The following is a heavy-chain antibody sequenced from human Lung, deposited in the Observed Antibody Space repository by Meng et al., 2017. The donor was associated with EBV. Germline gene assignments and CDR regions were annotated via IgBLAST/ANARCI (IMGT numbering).Heavy chain of an antibody. V-gene: IGHV1-2*06. CDR3: AREGLVGDLRYFDL. Sequence: QVGVVQSGAEVKKPGASVKVSCKASAYTFAGYYMHWVRQAPGQGLEWMGRINPNSGGANYAQKFQGRVTMTRDTSISTAYMELSRLRSDDTAVYYCAREGLVGDLRYFDLWGRGTLVTVSS. CDR2: INPNSGGA. J-gene: IGHJ2*01. CDR1: AYTFAGYY. D-gene: IGHD3-16*01.